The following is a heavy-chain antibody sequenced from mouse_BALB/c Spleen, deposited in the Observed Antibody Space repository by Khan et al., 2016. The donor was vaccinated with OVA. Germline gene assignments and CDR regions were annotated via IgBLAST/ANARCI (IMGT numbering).Heavy chain of an antibody. CDR1: GFSLTSYG. Sequence: QVQLKESGPGLVAPSQSLSITCTVSGFSLTSYGVHWVRQPPGKGLEWLGVIWAGESTNYNSALLFRLSISKNNSKSHVFFQMHSLQTEDTAMYFCARFYDPYYAMDYWGQGTSVTVSS. D-gene: IGHD2-3*01. CDR3: ARFYDPYYAMDY. V-gene: IGHV2-9*02. J-gene: IGHJ4*01. CDR2: IWAGEST.